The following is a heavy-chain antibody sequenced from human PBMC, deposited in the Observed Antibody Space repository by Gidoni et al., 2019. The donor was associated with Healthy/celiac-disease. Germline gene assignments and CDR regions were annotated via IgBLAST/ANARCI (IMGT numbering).Heavy chain of an antibody. V-gene: IGHV3-49*04. D-gene: IGHD1-1*01. CDR1: GFPFGDYA. J-gene: IGHJ4*02. CDR3: TRDGYNWKDRFDY. CDR2: IRSKAYGGTT. Sequence: VQLVESGGGLVQPGRSLSLSFTTSGFPFGDYAMSWVRQAPGKGLGWVGFIRSKAYGGTTEYAAYVKGRFTSSRDDSKSIAYLQMNSLKTEDTAVDYCTRDGYNWKDRFDYWGQGTLVTVSS.